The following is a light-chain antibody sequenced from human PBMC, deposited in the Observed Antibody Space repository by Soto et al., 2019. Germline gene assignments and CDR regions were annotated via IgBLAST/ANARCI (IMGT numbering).Light chain of an antibody. CDR2: GTS. Sequence: EIVLTQSPGTLSLSPGERATLSCRASQSLSSSYLAWYQQRPGQAPRLLIYGTSNRATGVPDRFSGSGSGTAFTLTISSLEPEDFALYYCQQRSTWPTFGQGTRLEI. CDR3: QQRSTWPT. J-gene: IGKJ5*01. V-gene: IGKV3D-20*02. CDR1: QSLSSSY.